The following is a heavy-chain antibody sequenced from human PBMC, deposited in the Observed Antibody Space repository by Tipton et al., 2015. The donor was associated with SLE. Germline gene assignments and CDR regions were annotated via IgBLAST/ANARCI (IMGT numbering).Heavy chain of an antibody. V-gene: IGHV4-31*11. Sequence: TLSLTCAVSGGPFNGFFWTWIRQPPGKGLEWIGEINYSGNTYYNPSTFYNPSLKSRDTISIDSSKNQSSLTLSSVTAVDSAVYYCRYTNAAWIDDHCDKGTLVAVYS. CDR2: INYSGNT. CDR3: RYTNAAWIDDH. CDR1: GGPFNGFF. D-gene: IGHD2-2*02. J-gene: IGHJ4*02.